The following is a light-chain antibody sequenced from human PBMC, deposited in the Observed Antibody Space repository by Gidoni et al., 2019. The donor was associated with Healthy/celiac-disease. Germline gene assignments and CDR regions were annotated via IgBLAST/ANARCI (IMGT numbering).Light chain of an antibody. CDR2: AAS. V-gene: IGKV1-27*01. CDR3: QNDNSALRGRT. Sequence: DIQMTQTPSSLSASVGDRVTITWRSSQAIRNYLAWYQQKQRKVPKILIYAASTLQSGVPSRFIGSGSWTDFTLTIIILQPEDVATYYCQNDNSALRGRTFXQXTKVEIK. CDR1: QAIRNY. J-gene: IGKJ1*01.